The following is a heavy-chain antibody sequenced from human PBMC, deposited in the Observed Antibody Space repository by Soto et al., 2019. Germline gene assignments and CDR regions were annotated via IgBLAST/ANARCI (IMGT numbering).Heavy chain of an antibody. CDR1: GYTFTSYA. Sequence: ASVKVSCKASGYTFTSYAMHWVRQAPGQRLEWMGWINAGNGNTKYSQKFQGRVTITRDTSASTAYMELSSLRSEDTAVFYCARERHDYYDSSGYLDYWGQGTLVTVSS. V-gene: IGHV1-3*01. J-gene: IGHJ4*02. D-gene: IGHD3-22*01. CDR3: ARERHDYYDSSGYLDY. CDR2: INAGNGNT.